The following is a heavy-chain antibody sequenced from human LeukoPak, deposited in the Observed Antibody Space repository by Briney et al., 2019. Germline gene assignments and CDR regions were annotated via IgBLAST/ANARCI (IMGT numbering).Heavy chain of an antibody. CDR3: ATGSGYYYDH. Sequence: GGSLRVSCAASGFTFSSYSMNWVRQAPGKGLEWVAVAYHDEWPGNSKYYVDSVKGRFTVSRDNSKNTLYLQMSSLRAEDTAVYYCATGSGYYYDHWGQGTLVTVSS. V-gene: IGHV3-33*08. J-gene: IGHJ4*02. CDR2: AYHDEWPGNSK. D-gene: IGHD3-22*01. CDR1: GFTFSSYS.